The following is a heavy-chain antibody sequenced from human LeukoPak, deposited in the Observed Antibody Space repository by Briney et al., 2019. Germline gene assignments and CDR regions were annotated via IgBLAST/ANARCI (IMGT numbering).Heavy chain of an antibody. Sequence: ASVKVSCKASGGTFSSYAISWVRQAPGQGLEWMGGIIPIFGTANYAQKFQGRVTITADKSTSTAYMELSSLRSEDTAVYYCARGSSSGYYYYYMDVWGKGTTVTISS. CDR1: GGTFSSYA. D-gene: IGHD3-10*01. CDR3: ARGSSSGYYYYYMDV. CDR2: IIPIFGTA. V-gene: IGHV1-69*06. J-gene: IGHJ6*03.